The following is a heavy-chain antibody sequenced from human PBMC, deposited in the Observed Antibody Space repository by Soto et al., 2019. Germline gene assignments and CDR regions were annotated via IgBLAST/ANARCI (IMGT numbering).Heavy chain of an antibody. CDR2: INAGSGNT. CDR3: ARESPYYDFRSGSYRPYHFYAMDV. Sequence: ASVKVSCKASGYTFTSHGIHWVRQAPGQRLEWMGWINAGSGNTKYSQKFQGRVTTTKDTSASTAYMELSSLRSEDTAVYYCARESPYYDFRSGSYRPYHFYAMDVWGQGTTVTVSS. J-gene: IGHJ6*02. D-gene: IGHD3-3*01. CDR1: GYTFTSHG. V-gene: IGHV1-3*01.